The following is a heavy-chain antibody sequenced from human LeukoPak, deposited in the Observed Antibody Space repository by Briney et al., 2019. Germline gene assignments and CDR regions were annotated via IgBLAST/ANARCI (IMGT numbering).Heavy chain of an antibody. CDR2: ISSSSSTI. CDR3: ARVGGVVINDAFDI. D-gene: IGHD3-3*01. J-gene: IGHJ3*02. V-gene: IGHV3-48*01. Sequence: GGSLRLSCAASGFTFSSYSMNWVRQAPGKGLEWVSYISSSSSTIYYADSVKGRFTISRDNAKNSLYLQMNSLRAEDTAVYYCARVGGVVINDAFDIWGQGTMVTVSS. CDR1: GFTFSSYS.